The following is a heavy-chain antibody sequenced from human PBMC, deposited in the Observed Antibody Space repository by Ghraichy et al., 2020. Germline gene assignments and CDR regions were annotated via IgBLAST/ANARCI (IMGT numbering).Heavy chain of an antibody. CDR2: ISGSGGST. CDR1: GFTFSSYA. J-gene: IGHJ4*02. CDR3: AKDQYGGWYPWYFDY. V-gene: IGHV3-23*01. D-gene: IGHD6-19*01. Sequence: LSLTCAASGFTFSSYAMSWVRQAPGKGLEWVSAISGSGGSTYYADSVKGRFTISRDNSKNTLYLQMNSLRAEDTAVYYCAKDQYGGWYPWYFDYWGQGTLVTVSS.